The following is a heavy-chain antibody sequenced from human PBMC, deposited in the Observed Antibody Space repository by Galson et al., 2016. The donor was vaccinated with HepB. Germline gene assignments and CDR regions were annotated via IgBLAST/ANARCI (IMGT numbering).Heavy chain of an antibody. V-gene: IGHV3-15*07. CDR3: TGAASYDFWSGYYMLDP. CDR2: IKSKTDGGTT. Sequence: SLRLSCAASGFSFSHAWMHWVRQAPGKGLEWVGRIKSKTDGGTTDYAAPVKGRFAISRDNSKDTLYLQMNRLKTEDTGVYYCTGAASYDFWSGYYMLDPWGQGTLVTVSS. D-gene: IGHD3-3*01. CDR1: GFSFSHAW. J-gene: IGHJ5*02.